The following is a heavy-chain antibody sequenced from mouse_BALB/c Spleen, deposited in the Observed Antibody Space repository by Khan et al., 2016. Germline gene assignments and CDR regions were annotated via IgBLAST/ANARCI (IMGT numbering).Heavy chain of an antibody. CDR3: ARGEGASGYAMDY. J-gene: IGHJ4*01. Sequence: EVELVESGGGLVQPGGSLRLSCATSGFTFTDYYMSWVRQPPGKALEWLGFIRNKANGYTTEYSASVKGRLTISRDNSQSILYLHMSTLRAEDSATYYCARGEGASGYAMDYWGQGTSVTVSA. V-gene: IGHV7-3*02. CDR1: GFTFTDYY. CDR2: IRNKANGYTT. D-gene: IGHD3-1*01.